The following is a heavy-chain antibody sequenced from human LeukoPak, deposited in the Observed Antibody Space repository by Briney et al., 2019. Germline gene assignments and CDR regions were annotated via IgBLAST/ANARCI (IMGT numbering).Heavy chain of an antibody. J-gene: IGHJ4*02. D-gene: IGHD5-24*01. CDR3: ASINVGYMDV. Sequence: PSETLSLTCAVYGGSFSGYYWSWIRQPPGKGLEWIGEINHSGSTNYNPSLKSRVTISVDTSKNQFSLKLSSVTAADTAVYYCASINVGYMDVWGQGTLVTVSS. CDR1: GGSFSGYY. CDR2: INHSGST. V-gene: IGHV4-34*01.